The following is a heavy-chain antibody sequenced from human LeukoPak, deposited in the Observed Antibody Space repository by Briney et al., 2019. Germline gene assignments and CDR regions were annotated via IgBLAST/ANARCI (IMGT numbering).Heavy chain of an antibody. Sequence: SETLSLTCAVYGGSFSGYYWSWTRQPPGKGLEWIGEINHSGSTNYNPSLKSRVTISVDTSKNQFSLKLSSVTAADTAVYYCARGTHYDILTDYLNWFDPWGQGTLVTVSS. CDR3: ARGTHYDILTDYLNWFDP. V-gene: IGHV4-34*01. J-gene: IGHJ5*02. CDR2: INHSGST. CDR1: GGSFSGYY. D-gene: IGHD3-9*01.